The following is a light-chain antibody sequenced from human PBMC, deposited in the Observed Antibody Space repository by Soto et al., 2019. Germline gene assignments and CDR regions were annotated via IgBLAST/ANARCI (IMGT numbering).Light chain of an antibody. CDR1: ESVSSNY. CDR3: QQYGSSPTWT. Sequence: ESVLTQSPGTLSLSPGERPTLSCRSSESVSSNYLAWYQQKPGQAPRLLIYGASTRATGIPDRFSGSGSGTDFTLTISRLEPEDSAVYYCQQYGSSPTWTFGQGTKVDI. CDR2: GAS. V-gene: IGKV3-20*01. J-gene: IGKJ1*01.